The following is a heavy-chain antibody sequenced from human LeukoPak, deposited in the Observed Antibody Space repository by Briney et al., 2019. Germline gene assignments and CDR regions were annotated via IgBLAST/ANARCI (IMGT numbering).Heavy chain of an antibody. Sequence: GSLRLSCAASGFTFSSAWITWVRQAPGKGLEWVATIRDDGSDKYYVDSVKGRFTISRDNAKKSLWLQMNSLRVEDTAMYYCADLGSRDWGQGTLVTVSS. D-gene: IGHD3-16*01. J-gene: IGHJ4*02. CDR1: GFTFSSAW. CDR2: IRDDGSDK. V-gene: IGHV3-7*03. CDR3: ADLGSRD.